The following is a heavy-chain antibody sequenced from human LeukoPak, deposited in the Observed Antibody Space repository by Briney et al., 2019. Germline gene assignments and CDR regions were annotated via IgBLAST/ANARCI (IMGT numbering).Heavy chain of an antibody. CDR1: GGSISSYY. V-gene: IGHV4-59*01. D-gene: IGHD4-23*01. CDR3: ATLTGGDDAFDI. CDR2: IFYTGST. Sequence: SETLSLTCTVSGGSISSYYWSWIRQPPGKGLEWIGYIFYTGSTNYNPSLKSRVAISVLTSKNRFSLKLSSVTAADTAVYYCATLTGGDDAFDIWGQGTMVTVSS. J-gene: IGHJ3*02.